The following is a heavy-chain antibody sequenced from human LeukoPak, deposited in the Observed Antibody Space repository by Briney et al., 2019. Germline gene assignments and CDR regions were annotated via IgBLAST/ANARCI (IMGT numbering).Heavy chain of an antibody. CDR2: IYSSGST. CDR1: GGSLSSYY. V-gene: IGHV4-59*12. D-gene: IGHD5-18*01. Sequence: SETLSLTCTVSGGSLSSYYWTWIRQSPGPELKCIGYIYSSGSTNYNPSLKSRVTISVDPSKNQFSLKLSSVTAADTAVYYCAGSGDSYGPTTPLDYWGQGTLVTVSS. CDR3: AGSGDSYGPTTPLDY. J-gene: IGHJ4*02.